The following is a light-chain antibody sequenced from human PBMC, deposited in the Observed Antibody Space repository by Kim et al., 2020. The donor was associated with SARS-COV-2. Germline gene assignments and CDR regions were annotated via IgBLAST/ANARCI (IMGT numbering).Light chain of an antibody. CDR1: SVRIFY. J-gene: IGLJ3*02. CDR2: GKN. CDR3: KSRDTIGDRRV. V-gene: IGLV3-19*01. Sequence: ALGQTVKITCQGDSVRIFYAAWYQQKRGQAPVLVLSGKNNRPSGIPDRFSGANAGDTASLTITGAQPEDEAYYSCKSRDTIGDRRVSCGGTKLTVL.